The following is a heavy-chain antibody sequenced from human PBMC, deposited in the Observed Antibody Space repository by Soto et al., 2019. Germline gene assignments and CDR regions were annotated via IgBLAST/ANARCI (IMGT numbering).Heavy chain of an antibody. J-gene: IGHJ5*02. CDR1: GESFNGYY. CDR2: IHHSGST. V-gene: IGHV4-34*01. D-gene: IGHD4-4*01. Sequence: PSETLSLTCTAYGESFNGYYWSWIRQPPGKGLEWIGEIHHSGSTNYNPSLKSRVTFSVDTSKSQFSLKLRSVTAADTAVYYCARGRGTTVIQRGSLRNWFDPWGQGTLVTVSS. CDR3: ARGRGTTVIQRGSLRNWFDP.